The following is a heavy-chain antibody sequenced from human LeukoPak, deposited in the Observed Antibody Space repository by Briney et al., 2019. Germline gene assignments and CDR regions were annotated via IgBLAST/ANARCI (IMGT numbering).Heavy chain of an antibody. CDR1: GGSFSGYY. V-gene: IGHV4-34*01. Sequence: SETLSLTCAVYGGSFSGYYWSWIRQPPGKGLEWIGEINHSGSTNYNPSLKSRVTISVDTSKNQFSLKLSSVTAADTAVYYCARGISGDTMIRGPERDCYGMDVWGQGTTVTVSS. CDR3: ARGISGDTMIRGPERDCYGMDV. CDR2: INHSGST. D-gene: IGHD3-10*01. J-gene: IGHJ6*02.